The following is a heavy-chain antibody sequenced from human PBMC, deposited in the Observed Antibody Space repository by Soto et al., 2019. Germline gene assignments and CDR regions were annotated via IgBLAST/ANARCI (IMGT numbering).Heavy chain of an antibody. CDR1: GFTVSSNY. D-gene: IGHD3-22*01. J-gene: IGHJ3*02. CDR3: ARPRGIVVIITAHDAFDI. Sequence: EVQLVESGGGLVQPGGSLRLSCAASGFTVSSNYMSWVRQAPGQGLEWVSVIYSGGSTNYADSVKGRFTVSRDNSKNTVYLQMNRLRAADTAVYYCARPRGIVVIITAHDAFDIWGQGTMVTVSS. V-gene: IGHV3-66*04. CDR2: IYSGGST.